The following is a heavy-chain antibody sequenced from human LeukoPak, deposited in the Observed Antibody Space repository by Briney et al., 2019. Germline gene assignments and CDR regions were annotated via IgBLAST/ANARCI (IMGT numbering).Heavy chain of an antibody. D-gene: IGHD3-10*02. CDR2: ISDGGYTT. Sequence: GGSLRLSCAASGFPFSSFHMNWVRQAPGKGLEFVSYISDGGYTTYYTDSVTGRFTISRDNDKNLLYLKIHSLRAEDTAVYYCARHMFRSTIPNMDVWGKGTTVIVSS. J-gene: IGHJ6*04. CDR1: GFPFSSFH. CDR3: ARHMFRSTIPNMDV. V-gene: IGHV3-48*01.